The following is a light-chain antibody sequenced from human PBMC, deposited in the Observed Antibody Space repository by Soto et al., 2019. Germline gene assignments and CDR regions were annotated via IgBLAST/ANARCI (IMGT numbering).Light chain of an antibody. V-gene: IGKV3-20*01. J-gene: IGKJ3*01. Sequence: EIVLTQSPGTLSLSPRERATLSCRASQSVSSSYLAWYQQKPGQAPRLLIYGASIRATGIPDRFSGSGSGTDFTLTISRLEPEDFAVYYCQQYGSSPFTFGPGTKVDIK. CDR3: QQYGSSPFT. CDR2: GAS. CDR1: QSVSSSY.